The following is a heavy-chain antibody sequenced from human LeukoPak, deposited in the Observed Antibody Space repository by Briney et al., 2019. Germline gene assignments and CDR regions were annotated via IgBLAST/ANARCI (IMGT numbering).Heavy chain of an antibody. V-gene: IGHV1-2*02. CDR3: ARDKASGDYYGSGSYFDY. CDR1: GYTFTGYY. D-gene: IGHD3-10*01. CDR2: INPNSGGT. Sequence: ASVKVSCKASGYTFTGYYMHWVRQAPGQGLEWMGWINPNSGGTNYAQKFQGRVTMTRDTSISTAYMELSRLRSDDTAVYYCARDKASGDYYGSGSYFDYWGQGTLVTVSS. J-gene: IGHJ4*02.